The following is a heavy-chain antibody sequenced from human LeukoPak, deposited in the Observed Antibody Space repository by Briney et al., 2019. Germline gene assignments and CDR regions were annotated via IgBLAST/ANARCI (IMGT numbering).Heavy chain of an antibody. CDR2: ISWNSGSI. Sequence: TGGSLRLSCAASGFTFDDYAMHWVRHAPGKGLEWVSGISWNSGSIGYADSVKGRFTISRDNAKNSLYLQMNSLRAEDTALYYCANSRGYSGYGPFDYWGQGTLVTVSS. J-gene: IGHJ4*02. CDR1: GFTFDDYA. V-gene: IGHV3-9*01. CDR3: ANSRGYSGYGPFDY. D-gene: IGHD5-12*01.